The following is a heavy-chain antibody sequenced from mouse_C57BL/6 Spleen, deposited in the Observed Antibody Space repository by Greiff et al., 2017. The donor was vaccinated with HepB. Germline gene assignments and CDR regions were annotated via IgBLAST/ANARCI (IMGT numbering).Heavy chain of an antibody. V-gene: IGHV1-82*01. D-gene: IGHD3-3*01. Sequence: QVQLQQSGPELVKPGASVKISCKASGYAFSSSWMNWVKQRPGKGLEWIGRIYPGDGDTNYNGKFKGKATLTADKSSSTAYMQLSSLTSEDSAVYFCARKLGLGYYVDYWGQGTTLTVSS. CDR1: GYAFSSSW. CDR3: ARKLGLGYYVDY. CDR2: IYPGDGDT. J-gene: IGHJ2*01.